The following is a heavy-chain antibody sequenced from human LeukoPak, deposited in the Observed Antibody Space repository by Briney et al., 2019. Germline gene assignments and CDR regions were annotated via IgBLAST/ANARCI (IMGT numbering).Heavy chain of an antibody. CDR1: GFTFDDYA. V-gene: IGHV3-9*01. J-gene: IGHJ4*02. D-gene: IGHD3-22*01. Sequence: GGSLRLSCAASGFTFDDYAMHWVRQAPGKGLEWVSGISWNSGSIGYADSVKGRFTISRDNAKNSLYLQMNSLRAEDTALYYCAALHYYDSSGYYRDFDYWGQGTLVTVSS. CDR2: ISWNSGSI. CDR3: AALHYYDSSGYYRDFDY.